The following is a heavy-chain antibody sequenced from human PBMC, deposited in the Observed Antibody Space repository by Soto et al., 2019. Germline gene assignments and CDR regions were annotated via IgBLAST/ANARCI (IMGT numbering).Heavy chain of an antibody. V-gene: IGHV3-23*01. CDR2: ISGSGGST. D-gene: IGHD2-15*01. CDR1: GFTFSSYA. Sequence: EVQLLESGGGLVQPGGSLRLSCAASGFTFSSYAMSWVRQAPGKGLAWVSAISGSGGSTYYADSVKGRFTISRDNSKNTLYRQMNSLRAEDTAVYYCAKDRTVTVVVVAATPDYWGQGTLVTVSS. J-gene: IGHJ4*02. CDR3: AKDRTVTVVVVAATPDY.